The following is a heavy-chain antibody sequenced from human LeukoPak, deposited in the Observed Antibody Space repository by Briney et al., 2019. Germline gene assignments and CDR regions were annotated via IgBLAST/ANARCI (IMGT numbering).Heavy chain of an antibody. CDR2: IMEDGSVK. Sequence: GRSLRLSCAASGFTFDDYAMHWVRQAPGKGLEWVANIMEDGSVKNYVDSVKGRFTISRDNLKNSLYLYMSSLRVDDTAVYYCARDKVGGSNDFWGQGTLVTVSS. J-gene: IGHJ4*02. CDR3: ARDKVGGSNDF. CDR1: GFTFDDYA. D-gene: IGHD2-15*01. V-gene: IGHV3-7*01.